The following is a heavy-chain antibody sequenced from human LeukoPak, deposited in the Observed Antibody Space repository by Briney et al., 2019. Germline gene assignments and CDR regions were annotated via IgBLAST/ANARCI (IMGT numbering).Heavy chain of an antibody. J-gene: IGHJ1*01. Sequence: ASLKVSSKASGYTFTGYYMHSGPQTPEQGLERMGRINPKVGGTNTAQKFQGRVNMTRDTHISIAYMELSRLRSDDTAVYYCARAGAITMIVYSEAIAAEHFQHWGQGTLVTVSS. CDR2: INPKVGGT. D-gene: IGHD3-22*01. CDR1: GYTFTGYY. CDR3: ARAGAITMIVYSEAIAAEHFQH. V-gene: IGHV1-2*06.